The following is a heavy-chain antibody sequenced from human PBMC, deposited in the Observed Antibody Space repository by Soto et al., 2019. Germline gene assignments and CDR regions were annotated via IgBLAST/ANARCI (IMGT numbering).Heavy chain of an antibody. V-gene: IGHV3-11*04. CDR1: GFTFSDYY. Sequence: GGSLRLSCAASGFTFSDYYMSWIRQAPGKGLEWVSYISSSSSTIYYADSVKGRFTISRDNAKNSLYLQMNSLRAEDTAVYYCARDFRSGPNYFDYWGQGTLVTVSS. CDR3: ARDFRSGPNYFDY. CDR2: ISSSSSTI. J-gene: IGHJ4*02.